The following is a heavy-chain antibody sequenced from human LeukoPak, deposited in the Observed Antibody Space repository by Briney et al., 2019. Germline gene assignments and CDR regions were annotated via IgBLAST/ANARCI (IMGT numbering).Heavy chain of an antibody. V-gene: IGHV3-74*01. Sequence: SGGSLRLSCAASGLTFSSYWMHWVRQAPGKGLLWVSRINSDGSSTSYADSVKGRFTISRDNAKNTLYLQMNSLRAEDTAVYYCARRIAAAAAPYYFDYWGQGTLVTVSS. CDR2: INSDGSST. CDR3: ARRIAAAAAPYYFDY. J-gene: IGHJ4*02. D-gene: IGHD6-13*01. CDR1: GLTFSSYW.